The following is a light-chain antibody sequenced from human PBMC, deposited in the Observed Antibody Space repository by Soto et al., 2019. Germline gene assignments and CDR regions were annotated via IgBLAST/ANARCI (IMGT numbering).Light chain of an antibody. CDR2: EVT. V-gene: IGLV2-14*01. Sequence: QSVLTQPASLSGSPGQSMTISATGTGSDVGGYDYVSWYQPHSGKDCKVMIYEVTNRPSGVSNRFSASKSGNTASLAISGLLAEDEADYYCSSYTSSSTYVFGTGTKVTVL. CDR3: SSYTSSSTYV. J-gene: IGLJ1*01. CDR1: GSDVGGYDY.